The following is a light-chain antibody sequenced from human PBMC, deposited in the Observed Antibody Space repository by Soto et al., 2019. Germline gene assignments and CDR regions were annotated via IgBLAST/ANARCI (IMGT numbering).Light chain of an antibody. Sequence: EVVLTQSPGTLSLSPGERATLSCRASQSVGSSYLAWYQQKPGQAPRLLVYDVSNRAAGIPTRFSGGGSGTDFTLTISNVEPEDFAVYYCQQRSDWPWTFGQGTKVDIK. J-gene: IGKJ1*01. V-gene: IGKV3D-20*02. CDR1: QSVGSSY. CDR2: DVS. CDR3: QQRSDWPWT.